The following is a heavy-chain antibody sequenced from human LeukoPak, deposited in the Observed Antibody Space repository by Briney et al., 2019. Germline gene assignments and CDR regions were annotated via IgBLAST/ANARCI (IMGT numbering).Heavy chain of an antibody. J-gene: IGHJ4*02. CDR1: GGSISSYY. CDR3: ARRTYDFWSGYYVFDY. Sequence: SETLSLTCTVSGGSISSYYWSWIRQPPGKGLEWIGSIYYSGSTNYNPSLKSRVTISVDTTNNHFSLKLSSVTAADTAVYYCARRTYDFWSGYYVFDYWGQGTLVTVSS. D-gene: IGHD3-3*01. V-gene: IGHV4-59*08. CDR2: IYYSGST.